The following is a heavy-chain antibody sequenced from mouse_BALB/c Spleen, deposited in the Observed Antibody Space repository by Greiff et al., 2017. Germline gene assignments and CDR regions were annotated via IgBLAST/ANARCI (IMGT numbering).Heavy chain of an antibody. D-gene: IGHD2-1*01. CDR3: ARDGNYPFAY. Sequence: VQLQQPGAELVKPGTSVKLSCKPSGYNFTSYWINWVKLRPGQGLEWIGDIYPGSGSTNYNEKFKSKATLTVDTSSSTAYMQLSSLASEDSALYYCARDGNYPFAYWGQGTLVTVSA. CDR1: GYNFTSYW. J-gene: IGHJ3*01. V-gene: IGHV1-55*01. CDR2: IYPGSGST.